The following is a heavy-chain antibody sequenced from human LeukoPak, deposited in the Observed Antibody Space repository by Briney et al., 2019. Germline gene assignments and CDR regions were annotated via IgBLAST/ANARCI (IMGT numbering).Heavy chain of an antibody. J-gene: IGHJ4*02. D-gene: IGHD1-26*01. CDR2: IGGGGRT. V-gene: IGHV3-23*01. Sequence: GGSLRLSCAASGFTYSSHSMTWVRQAPGKGLEWVSVIGGGGRTFYADSVKGRFTISRDNSRNTLYLEMDSLRVEDTAVYYCAKATGSYWGQGTLVTVSS. CDR1: GFTYSSHS. CDR3: AKATGSY.